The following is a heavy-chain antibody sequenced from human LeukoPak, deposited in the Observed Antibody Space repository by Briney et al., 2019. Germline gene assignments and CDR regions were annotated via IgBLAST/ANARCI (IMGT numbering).Heavy chain of an antibody. J-gene: IGHJ4*02. V-gene: IGHV4-59*08. CDR2: IYYSGST. CDR1: GGSISSYY. Sequence: SETLSLTCTVSGGSISSYYWSWLRQPPGKGLEWIGYIYYSGSTNYNPSLKSRVTISVDTSKNQFSLKLSSVTAADTAVYYCAALIPGRRIRVDYWGQGTLVTVSS. CDR3: AALIPGRRIRVDY. D-gene: IGHD2-21*01.